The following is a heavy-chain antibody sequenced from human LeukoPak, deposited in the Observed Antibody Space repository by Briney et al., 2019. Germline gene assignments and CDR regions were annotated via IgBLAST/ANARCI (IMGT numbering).Heavy chain of an antibody. CDR1: GFAFDEHG. V-gene: IGHV3-20*04. CDR3: ARAPITSPFYFDY. CDR2: INWSGGST. D-gene: IGHD2-2*01. J-gene: IGHJ4*02. Sequence: GGSLRLSCTAFGFAFDEHGMSWVRHVPGKGLEWVAGINWSGGSTGYADPLRGRFTIPRDNAKNSLYLQMDSLRAEDTALYYCARAPITSPFYFDYWGQGTLVTVSS.